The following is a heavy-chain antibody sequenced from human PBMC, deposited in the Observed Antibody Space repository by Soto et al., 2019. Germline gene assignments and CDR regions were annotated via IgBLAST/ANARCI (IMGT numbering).Heavy chain of an antibody. CDR1: GDSISTVDYF. Sequence: TSETLSLTCSVSGDSISTVDYFWAWIRQPPGQALEYIGYIYKSTTTYYNPSFESRVTISLDTSKSQFSLTVTSVTAADTAVYFCARGRYCLTGRCFPNWFDSWGQGTLVTVSS. CDR2: IYKSTTT. CDR3: ARGRYCLTGRCFPNWFDS. V-gene: IGHV4-30-4*01. J-gene: IGHJ5*01. D-gene: IGHD2-15*01.